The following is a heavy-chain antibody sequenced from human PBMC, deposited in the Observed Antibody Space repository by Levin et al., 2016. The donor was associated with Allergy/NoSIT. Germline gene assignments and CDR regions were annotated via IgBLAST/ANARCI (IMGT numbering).Heavy chain of an antibody. V-gene: IGHV3-23*01. D-gene: IGHD6-19*01. CDR3: APRIAVAGNPVY. J-gene: IGHJ4*02. CDR2: ISGSGGST. Sequence: WIRQPPGKGLEWVSAISGSGGSTYYADSVKGRFTISRDNSKNTLYLQMNSLRAEDTAVYYCAPRIAVAGNPVYWGQGTLVTVSS.